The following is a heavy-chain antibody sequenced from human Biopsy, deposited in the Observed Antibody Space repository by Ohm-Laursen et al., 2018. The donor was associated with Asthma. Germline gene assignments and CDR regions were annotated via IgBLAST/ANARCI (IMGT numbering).Heavy chain of an antibody. CDR2: INSVFGTT. J-gene: IGHJ4*01. CDR1: GGTFNTYV. V-gene: IGHV1-69*13. CDR3: ARKAGSCISRTCYSLDF. Sequence: SVKVSCKSLGGTFNTYVIGWVRQAPGQGFEWMGGINSVFGTTTYPQKFQDRVTITADDSTSTVYMELSSLRSEDTAVYYCARKAGSCISRTCYSLDFWGQGTLVTASS. D-gene: IGHD2-2*01.